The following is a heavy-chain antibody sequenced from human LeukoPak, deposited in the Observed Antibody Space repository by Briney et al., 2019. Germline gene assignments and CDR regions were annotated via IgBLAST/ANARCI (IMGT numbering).Heavy chain of an antibody. CDR3: ARDTDYGSGSYYGY. D-gene: IGHD3-10*01. J-gene: IGHJ4*02. V-gene: IGHV1-69*05. Sequence: ASVKVSCKASGGTFSSYAISWVRQAPGQGLEWMGGIIPIFGTANYAQKFQGRVTITTDESTSTAYMELSSLRSEDTAVYYCARDTDYGSGSYYGYWPQVTLVTVSS. CDR1: GGTFSSYA. CDR2: IIPIFGTA.